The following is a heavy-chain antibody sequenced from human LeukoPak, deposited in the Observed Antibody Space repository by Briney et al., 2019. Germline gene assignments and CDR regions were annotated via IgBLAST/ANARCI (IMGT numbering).Heavy chain of an antibody. Sequence: SVKVSCKASGGTFSSYTISWVRQAPGQGLEWMGRIIPILGIANYAQKFQGRVTITADKSTSTAYMELSGLRSEDTAVYYCAREKTVAHFDYWGQGTLVTVSS. CDR3: AREKTVAHFDY. CDR2: IIPILGIA. V-gene: IGHV1-69*04. CDR1: GGTFSSYT. D-gene: IGHD4-23*01. J-gene: IGHJ4*02.